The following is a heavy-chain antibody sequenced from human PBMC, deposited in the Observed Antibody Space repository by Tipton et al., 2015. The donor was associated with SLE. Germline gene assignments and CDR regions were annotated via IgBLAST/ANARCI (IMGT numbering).Heavy chain of an antibody. V-gene: IGHV4-34*01. CDR3: ARRCAKGLGY. CDR2: INHSGST. D-gene: IGHD4/OR15-4a*01. J-gene: IGHJ4*02. Sequence: KPSETLSLTCAFYGGSFSVYYWTWIRRPPGRGLEWIGEINHSGSTNYNPSLKSRVTISVDTSKNQFSLKLRSVTAADAAVYYCARRCAKGLGYWGQGTLVTVSS. CDR1: GGSFSVYY.